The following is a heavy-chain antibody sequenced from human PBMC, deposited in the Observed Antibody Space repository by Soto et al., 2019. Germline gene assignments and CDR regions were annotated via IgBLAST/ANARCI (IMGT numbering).Heavy chain of an antibody. D-gene: IGHD6-13*01. V-gene: IGHV5-10-1*01. Sequence: PVESLKISCKGSGYSFTSYWISWVRQMPGKGLEWMGRIDPSDSYTNYSPSFQGHVTISADKSISTAYLQWSSLKASDTAMYYCARHESAAAGNYYGMDVWGQGTTVTVSS. CDR1: GYSFTSYW. J-gene: IGHJ6*02. CDR3: ARHESAAAGNYYGMDV. CDR2: IDPSDSYT.